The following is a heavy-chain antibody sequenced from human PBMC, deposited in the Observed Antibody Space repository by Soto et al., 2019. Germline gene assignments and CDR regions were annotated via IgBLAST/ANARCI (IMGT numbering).Heavy chain of an antibody. CDR2: IYYSGST. Sequence: SETLSLTCTVSGGSINNYYLSWIRKPPGKGLEWFGYIYYSGSTNYNPSLKSRVTISVDTSKNQFSLKLSSVTAADTAVYYCARDLKYYDILTGYYAPGGFDYWGQGTLVTVSS. D-gene: IGHD3-9*01. J-gene: IGHJ4*02. V-gene: IGHV4-59*01. CDR3: ARDLKYYDILTGYYAPGGFDY. CDR1: GGSINNYY.